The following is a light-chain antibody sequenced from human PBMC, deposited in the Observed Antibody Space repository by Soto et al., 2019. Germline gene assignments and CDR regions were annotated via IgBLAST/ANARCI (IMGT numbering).Light chain of an antibody. Sequence: EIVLTQSPGTLSLSPGERATLSCRASQSVSSNYLAWYQQKPGQAPRLLIYGASSRATGIPDRFSGSGSGTDFTHTISRLEPEDFGVYYCQQYGGSPRVTFGGGTKVEIK. CDR3: QQYGGSPRVT. J-gene: IGKJ4*01. V-gene: IGKV3-20*01. CDR1: QSVSSNY. CDR2: GAS.